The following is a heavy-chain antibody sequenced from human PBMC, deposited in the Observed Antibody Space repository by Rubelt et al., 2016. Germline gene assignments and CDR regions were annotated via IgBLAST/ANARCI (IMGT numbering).Heavy chain of an antibody. D-gene: IGHD1-26*01. CDR2: LSGSGDTT. CDR1: GFTFSTYA. CDR3: AKDSRYSGSYWDFDY. V-gene: IGHV3-23*01. Sequence: GGGLVQPGGSLRLSCAASGFTFSTYAMTWVRQAPGKGLEWVSGLSGSGDTTYYADSVTGRFTISRDNSKNTLYLQMNSLRAEDTAVYFCAKDSRYSGSYWDFDYWGQGTLVTVSS. J-gene: IGHJ4*02.